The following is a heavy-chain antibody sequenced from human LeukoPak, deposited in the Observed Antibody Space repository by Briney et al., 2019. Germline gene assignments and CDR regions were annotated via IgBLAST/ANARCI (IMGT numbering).Heavy chain of an antibody. CDR1: VFTFSSYA. Sequence: PGGSLRLSCAASVFTFSSYAMSWVRQAPGKGLEWVSAITASGGSTYYADSVKGRFTISRDNSKNTLYLQMNSLRAEDTAVYYCAKDLSAFDHWGQGTLVTVSS. V-gene: IGHV3-23*01. CDR2: ITASGGST. CDR3: AKDLSAFDH. J-gene: IGHJ4*02.